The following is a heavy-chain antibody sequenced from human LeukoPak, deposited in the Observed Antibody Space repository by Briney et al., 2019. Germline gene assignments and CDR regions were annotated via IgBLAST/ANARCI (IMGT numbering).Heavy chain of an antibody. D-gene: IGHD3-22*01. CDR3: ARSYYYDSSGYQSHFDY. V-gene: IGHV1-69*13. Sequence: ASVKVSCKASGGTFSSYAISWVRQAPGQGLEWMGGIIPIFGTANYAQKSQGRVTITADESTSTAYMELSSLRSEDTAVYYCARSYYYDSSGYQSHFDYWGQGTLVTVSS. CDR1: GGTFSSYA. CDR2: IIPIFGTA. J-gene: IGHJ4*02.